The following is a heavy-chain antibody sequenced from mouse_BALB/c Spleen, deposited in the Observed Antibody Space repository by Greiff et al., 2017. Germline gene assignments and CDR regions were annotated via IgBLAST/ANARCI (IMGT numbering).Heavy chain of an antibody. V-gene: IGHV1-7*01. J-gene: IGHJ2*01. Sequence: QVQLQQSGAELAKPGASVKMSCKASGYTFTSYWMHWVKQRPGQGLEWIGYINPSTGYTEYNQKFKDKATLTADKSSSTAYMQLSSLTSEDSAVYYCARRDRYDGRGFDYWGQGTTLTVSS. D-gene: IGHD2-14*01. CDR1: GYTFTSYW. CDR3: ARRDRYDGRGFDY. CDR2: INPSTGYT.